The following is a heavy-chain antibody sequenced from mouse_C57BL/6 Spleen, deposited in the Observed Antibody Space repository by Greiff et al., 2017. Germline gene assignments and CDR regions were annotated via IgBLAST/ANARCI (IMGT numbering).Heavy chain of an antibody. CDR1: GYTFTSYW. CDR3: AREWANYFDY. Sequence: QVQLKQPGAELVMPGASVKLSCKASGYTFTSYWMHWVKQRPGQGLEWIGEIDPSDSYTKDNQKFKGKSTLTVDKSSSTAYLQLISLTSEDAAVYYCAREWANYFDYWGQGTTLTVSA. D-gene: IGHD3-1*01. J-gene: IGHJ2*01. CDR2: IDPSDSYT. V-gene: IGHV1-69*01.